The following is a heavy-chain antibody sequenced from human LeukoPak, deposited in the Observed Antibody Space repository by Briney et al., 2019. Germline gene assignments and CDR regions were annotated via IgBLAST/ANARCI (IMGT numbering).Heavy chain of an antibody. CDR2: ISGSGGST. D-gene: IGHD2-21*02. V-gene: IGHV3-23*01. Sequence: GGSLRLSCAASGFTFSSYAMSWVRQAPGKGLEWVSAISGSGGSTYYADSVKGRLTISRDNSKNTLYLQVNSLRAEDTAVYYCAKEVGDYKYYFDYWGQGTLVTVSS. J-gene: IGHJ4*02. CDR1: GFTFSSYA. CDR3: AKEVGDYKYYFDY.